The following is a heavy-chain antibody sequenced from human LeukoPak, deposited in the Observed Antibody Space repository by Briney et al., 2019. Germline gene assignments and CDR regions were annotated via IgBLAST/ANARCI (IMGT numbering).Heavy chain of an antibody. CDR3: ARSYRAHQTFYSSHFFDY. CDR1: GDSVSSNSAA. V-gene: IGHV6-1*01. J-gene: IGHJ4*02. D-gene: IGHD5-18*01. CDR2: TYYRSKWYN. Sequence: SQTLSLTCVLSGDSVSSNSAAWNWIRQSPSRGLEWLGRTYYRSKWYNEYAVSVQSRRTINADTSKNQFSLKINSLTAADTAVYYCARSYRAHQTFYSSHFFDYWGQGTLVTVSS.